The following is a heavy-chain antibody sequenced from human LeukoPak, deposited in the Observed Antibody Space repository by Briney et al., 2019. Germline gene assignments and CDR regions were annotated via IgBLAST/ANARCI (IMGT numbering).Heavy chain of an antibody. J-gene: IGHJ3*02. CDR3: ATISAQTFDI. V-gene: IGHV3-7*01. D-gene: IGHD5-24*01. CDR2: IKPDGSDK. Sequence: GGSLILSCVGSGFSFRSHWVNWVRQSPGKGLEWVANIKPDGSDKYYVDSARGRFTVSRDNAKNSAFLQMNSLRAEDTAIYYCATISAQTFDIWGHGTLVSVSS. CDR1: GFSFRSHW.